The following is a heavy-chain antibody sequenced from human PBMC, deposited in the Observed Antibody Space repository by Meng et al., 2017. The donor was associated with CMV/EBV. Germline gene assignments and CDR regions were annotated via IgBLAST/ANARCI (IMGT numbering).Heavy chain of an antibody. D-gene: IGHD6-19*01. CDR3: ARTGYSSSSYGMDV. CDR1: CGSISSGYYY. J-gene: IGHJ6*02. CDR2: IYYSGST. V-gene: IGHV4-30-4*08. Sequence: SCGSISSGYYYWSWIRQPPGKGLAWIGYIYYSGSTYNNPSLKSRVTISVDTSKNQFSLKLSSVTAADTAVYYCARTGYSSSSYGMDVWGQGTTVTVSS.